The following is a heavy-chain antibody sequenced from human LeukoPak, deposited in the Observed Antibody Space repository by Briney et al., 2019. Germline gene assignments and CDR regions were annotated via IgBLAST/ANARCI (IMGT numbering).Heavy chain of an antibody. CDR1: GFTFSSYG. V-gene: IGHV3-30*18. D-gene: IGHD3-9*01. CDR2: ISYDRSKT. CDR3: AKDQGYDILTGYSDY. J-gene: IGHJ4*02. Sequence: PGGSLRLSCAASGFTFSSYGMHWVRQASGKGLEWVAVISYDRSKTYYADSVKGRFTISSGNSKNTLYLQMNSLRAEDTAVYFCAKDQGYDILTGYSDYWGQGTLVTVSS.